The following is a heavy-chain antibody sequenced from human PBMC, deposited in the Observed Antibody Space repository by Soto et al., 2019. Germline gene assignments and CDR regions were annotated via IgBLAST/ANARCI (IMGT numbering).Heavy chain of an antibody. D-gene: IGHD3-10*01. CDR3: AREGYYYGSRGQYYFDY. CDR1: GYTFTSFY. Sequence: ASVKVSCKASGYTFTSFYIHWVRQAPGQGLEWMGLIHPSGGTTIYAQQLQGRVTMTRDTSTSTVYMELSSLRYEDTAVYYCAREGYYYGSRGQYYFDYWGQGTLVTVSS. J-gene: IGHJ4*02. CDR2: IHPSGGTT. V-gene: IGHV1-46*01.